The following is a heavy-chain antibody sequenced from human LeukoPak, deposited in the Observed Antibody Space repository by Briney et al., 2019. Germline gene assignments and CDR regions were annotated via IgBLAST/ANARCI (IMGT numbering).Heavy chain of an antibody. J-gene: IGHJ4*02. CDR1: GFTFSSYG. Sequence: GGSLRLSCAASGFTFSSYGMHWVRQAPGKGREWVAVIWYDGSNKYYADSVKGRFTISRDNSKNTLYLQMNSLRAGDTAVYYCAKDVATTVTSLGYWGQGTLVTVSS. V-gene: IGHV3-33*06. CDR3: AKDVATTVTSLGY. D-gene: IGHD4-17*01. CDR2: IWYDGSNK.